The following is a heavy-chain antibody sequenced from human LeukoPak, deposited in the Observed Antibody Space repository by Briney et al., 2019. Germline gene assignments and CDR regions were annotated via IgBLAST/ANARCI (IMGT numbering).Heavy chain of an antibody. J-gene: IGHJ4*02. V-gene: IGHV3-66*02. Sequence: GSLRLSFAASGFRLSSNYMRWGRPAPGKGLEWVSVFYSGGSTYYADSVKGRFTISRDTSKNTLYLQMNSLRVEDTAVYYCARETSTQCSGGSCFFDYWGQGTPVTVSS. CDR2: FYSGGST. CDR1: GFRLSSNY. CDR3: ARETSTQCSGGSCFFDY. D-gene: IGHD2-15*01.